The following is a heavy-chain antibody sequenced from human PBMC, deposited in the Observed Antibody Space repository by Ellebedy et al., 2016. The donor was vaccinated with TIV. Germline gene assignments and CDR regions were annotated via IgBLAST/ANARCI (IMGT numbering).Heavy chain of an antibody. V-gene: IGHV3-73*01. CDR1: GFTFSGSA. Sequence: GESLKISCAASGFTFSGSAMHWVRQASGKGLEWVGRIRSKTNSYATAYAASVKGRFTISRDDSKNTAYLQMNSLKTEDTAVYYCTTRDIVGATVSHWGQGTLVTVSS. CDR3: TTRDIVGATVSH. CDR2: IRSKTNSYAT. J-gene: IGHJ4*02. D-gene: IGHD1-26*01.